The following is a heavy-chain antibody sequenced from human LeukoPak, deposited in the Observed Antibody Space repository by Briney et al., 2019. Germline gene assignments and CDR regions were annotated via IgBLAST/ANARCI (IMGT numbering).Heavy chain of an antibody. D-gene: IGHD2-2*01. V-gene: IGHV4-4*07. J-gene: IGHJ4*02. CDR3: ARNAPEGLDY. CDR2: IYNRGGT. Sequence: SETLSLTCTVSGGSISSYYWSWIWQPAGRGLEWIGRIYNRGGTDYNPSLKSRITVSLDTSKNQFSLKLNSMTAADTAVYYCARNAPEGLDYWGQGTLVTVSS. CDR1: GGSISSYY.